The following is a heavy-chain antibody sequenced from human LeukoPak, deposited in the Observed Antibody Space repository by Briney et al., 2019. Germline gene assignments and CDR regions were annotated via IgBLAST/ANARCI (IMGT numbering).Heavy chain of an antibody. J-gene: IGHJ2*01. CDR1: GDSISSWY. CDR2: IYYSGTT. Sequence: PSETLSLTCTVSGDSISSWYWSWIRQPPGKGLERIGYIYYSGTTYYNPSLKSRVSISFDTSKNQFSLKLSSVTAADTAVYYCARVGYCSHGSCLRLDWYFDLWGRGTLVTVSS. V-gene: IGHV4-59*01. CDR3: ARVGYCSHGSCLRLDWYFDL. D-gene: IGHD2-15*01.